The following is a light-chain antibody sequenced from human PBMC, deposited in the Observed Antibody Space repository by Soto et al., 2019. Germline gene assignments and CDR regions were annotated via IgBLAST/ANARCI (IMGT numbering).Light chain of an antibody. CDR3: CSYAGSSTWV. CDR1: SSDVGSYNL. V-gene: IGLV2-23*02. CDR2: EVS. Sequence: QSVLTQPASVSGSPGQSITISCTGTSSDVGSYNLVSWYQQHPGKAPKLMIYEVSKRPSGVSNRFSGSKSGNTASLTISGLQAEAEADYYCCSYAGSSTWVFGGGTQLTVL. J-gene: IGLJ3*02.